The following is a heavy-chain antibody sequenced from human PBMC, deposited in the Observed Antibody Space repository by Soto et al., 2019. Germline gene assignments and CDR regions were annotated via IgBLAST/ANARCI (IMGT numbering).Heavy chain of an antibody. Sequence: SETLSLTCTVSCGSTSSDNYWSWIRQPPGTGLEWIGHIYYSGNTDYNPTLKSRLAISIDTSKNQFSLKLSSVTAADTAVYFCAREGGESSDGLYYFDSWGQGSLVTVSS. CDR2: IYYSGNT. D-gene: IGHD3-16*01. V-gene: IGHV4-30-4*01. J-gene: IGHJ4*02. CDR3: AREGGESSDGLYYFDS. CDR1: CGSTSSDNY.